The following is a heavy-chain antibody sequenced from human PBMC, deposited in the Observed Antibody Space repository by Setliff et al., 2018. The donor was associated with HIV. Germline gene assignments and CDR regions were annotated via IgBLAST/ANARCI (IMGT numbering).Heavy chain of an antibody. J-gene: IGHJ3*02. CDR1: GYNFAIYG. CDR3: AKDDFTGAYPSVALDI. CDR2: ISASGDA. D-gene: IGHD1-26*01. Sequence: ASVKVSCKASGYNFAIYGISWVRQAPGQGLEWMGWISASGDAKPAQKFQGRVTLTTDTSSSTAYMELRSLTSDDTAIYYCAKDDFTGAYPSVALDIWGQGTRVTVSS. V-gene: IGHV1-18*01.